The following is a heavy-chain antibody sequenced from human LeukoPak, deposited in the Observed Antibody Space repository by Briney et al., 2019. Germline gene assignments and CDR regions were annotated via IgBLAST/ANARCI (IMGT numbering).Heavy chain of an antibody. V-gene: IGHV4-59*01. D-gene: IGHD3-10*01. CDR3: ARVLRPMASQYYFDY. CDR1: SGSISGYY. Sequence: SETLSLTCTVYSGSISGYYWSWIRQPAGKGLEWIGYIYYSGTTSYNPSLKTRVTISIDTSKNQFSLKLSSVTAADTAVYYCARVLRPMASQYYFDYWGQGTLVTVSS. CDR2: IYYSGTT. J-gene: IGHJ4*02.